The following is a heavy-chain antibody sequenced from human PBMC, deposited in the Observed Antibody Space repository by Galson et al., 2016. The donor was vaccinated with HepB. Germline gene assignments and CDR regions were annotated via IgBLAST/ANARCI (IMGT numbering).Heavy chain of an antibody. CDR3: ARENEPGYSSGWADY. CDR1: GFNFHESW. Sequence: SLRLSCAASGFNFHESWMAWVRQAPGEGLECVSDIKEDGSDKFYVDSVKGRFTISRDNAKNSLYLQMNSLRAEDTAVYYCARENEPGYSSGWADYWGRGTLVTVSS. D-gene: IGHD6-19*01. V-gene: IGHV3-7*05. CDR2: IKEDGSDK. J-gene: IGHJ4*02.